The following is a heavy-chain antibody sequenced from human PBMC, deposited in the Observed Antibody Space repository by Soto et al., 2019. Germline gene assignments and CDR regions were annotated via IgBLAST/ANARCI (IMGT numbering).Heavy chain of an antibody. V-gene: IGHV3-66*01. CDR1: GFSVCDNY. CDR3: ARDRGYR. J-gene: IGHJ3*01. D-gene: IGHD5-12*01. CDR2: IYRVGST. Sequence: EVQLVESGGGLVQHGGSLRLSCAASGFSVCDNYMKWVRQAPGKGLEWVSLIYRVGSTFYADSVKGRFTISRDNSKNTLFLQMNNLRVDDTAVYYCARDRGYRWGQGTMVTVSA.